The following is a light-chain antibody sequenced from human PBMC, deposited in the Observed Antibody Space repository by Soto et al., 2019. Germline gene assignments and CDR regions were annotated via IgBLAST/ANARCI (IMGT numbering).Light chain of an antibody. CDR3: QQYDNSLTWT. CDR2: GAS. CDR1: QSVSSN. J-gene: IGKJ1*01. Sequence: EIVMTQSPATLSVSPWEGVTLSCRASQSVSSNLAWYQQKPGQAPRLLIYGASSRATGIPDRFSGSGSGTDFTLTISRLEPEDFAVYYCQQYDNSLTWTFGQGTKVDIK. V-gene: IGKV3D-15*01.